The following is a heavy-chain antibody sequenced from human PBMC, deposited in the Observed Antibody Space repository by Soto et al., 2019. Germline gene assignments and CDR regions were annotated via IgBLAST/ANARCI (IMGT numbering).Heavy chain of an antibody. V-gene: IGHV4-39*01. CDR2: IYYSGTT. CDR1: GDSIISSSYY. CDR3: AKTGPYDILTYRYFAL. Sequence: SETLSLTCIVSGDSIISSSYYWVWIRQPPGKGLEWIGSIYYSGTTYYNPSLESRVTISIDTSKNQFSLKVSSLTAADTAVYYCAKTGPYDILTYRYFALWGRGTLVTIS. J-gene: IGHJ2*01. D-gene: IGHD3-9*01.